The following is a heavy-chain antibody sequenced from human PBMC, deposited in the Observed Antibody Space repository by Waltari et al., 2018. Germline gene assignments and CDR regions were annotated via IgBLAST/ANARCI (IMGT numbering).Heavy chain of an antibody. Sequence: QVQLQESGPGLVKPSETLSLTCPVSGGPISSYYWSWIRPPPGKGLEWIGYIYYSVSTNYNPSLKGRVTISVDTSKNQFSLKLSSVTAADTAVYYCARDGLHGPYYYQYMDVWGKGTTVTVSS. CDR2: IYYSVST. CDR1: GGPISSYY. V-gene: IGHV4-59*01. CDR3: ARDGLHGPYYYQYMDV. J-gene: IGHJ6*03.